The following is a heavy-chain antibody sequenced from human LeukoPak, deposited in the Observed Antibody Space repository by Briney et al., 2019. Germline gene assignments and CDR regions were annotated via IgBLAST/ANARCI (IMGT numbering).Heavy chain of an antibody. V-gene: IGHV4-59*11. Sequence: SETLSLTCTVSGGSISSHYWSWIRQPPGKGLEWIGYIYYSGSTNYNPSLKSRVTISVDTSKNQFSLKLSSVTAADTAVYYCARDSSGYSPFDYWGQGTLVTVSS. CDR3: ARDSSGYSPFDY. CDR1: GGSISSHY. J-gene: IGHJ4*02. D-gene: IGHD3-22*01. CDR2: IYYSGST.